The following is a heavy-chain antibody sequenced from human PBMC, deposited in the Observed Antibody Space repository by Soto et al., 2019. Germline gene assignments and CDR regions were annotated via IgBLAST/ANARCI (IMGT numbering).Heavy chain of an antibody. V-gene: IGHV3-30*18. J-gene: IGHJ4*02. CDR3: AKEPTPDYYEGQFDY. CDR1: GFTFSSYG. Sequence: QVQLVESGGGVVQPGRSLRLSCAASGFTFSSYGMHWVRQAPGKGLEWVAVISYDGSNKYYADSVKGRFTISRDNSKNTLYLQMNSLRAEDTAVYYCAKEPTPDYYEGQFDYWGQGTLVTVSS. D-gene: IGHD1-26*01. CDR2: ISYDGSNK.